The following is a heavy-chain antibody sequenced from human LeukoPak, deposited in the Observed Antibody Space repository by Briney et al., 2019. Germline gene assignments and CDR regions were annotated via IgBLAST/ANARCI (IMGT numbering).Heavy chain of an antibody. CDR1: GFTFSSHG. Sequence: GGSLRLSCAASGFTFSSHGMNWVRQAPGKGLEWVSFISTGGLTIYYADSVKGRFTISRDNAKNSLYLQMSSLRAEDTAVHYCARDDTLAAAGSEGYYFDYWGQGTLVTVSS. CDR2: ISTGGLTI. V-gene: IGHV3-48*04. D-gene: IGHD6-13*01. CDR3: ARDDTLAAAGSEGYYFDY. J-gene: IGHJ4*02.